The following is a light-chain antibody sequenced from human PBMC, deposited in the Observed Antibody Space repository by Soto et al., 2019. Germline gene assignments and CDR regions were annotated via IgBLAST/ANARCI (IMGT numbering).Light chain of an antibody. V-gene: IGLV2-14*03. CDR2: DVT. J-gene: IGLJ1*01. CDR3: NSFTTTSAYV. CDR1: SSDVGAYKY. Sequence: QSALTQPACVSLSPGQSITISCTGTSSDVGAYKYVSWYQQHPGKAPKLMIYDVTNRPSGVSNRFSGSKSGNTASLTISGLQAEDEADYYCNSFTTTSAYVFGSGTKVTVL.